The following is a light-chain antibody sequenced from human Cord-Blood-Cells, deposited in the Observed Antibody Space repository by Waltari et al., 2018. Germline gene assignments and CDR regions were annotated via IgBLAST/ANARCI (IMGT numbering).Light chain of an antibody. Sequence: MVLTLPPGTLSLSPGESATLSRRASQSVSSSYLAWYQQRPGQAPRLLIYGASSRATGIPDRFSGSGSGTDFTLTSSRLEPEDFAVYYCQQYGSSFTFGPGTKVDIK. J-gene: IGKJ3*01. CDR3: QQYGSSFT. CDR2: GAS. V-gene: IGKV3-20*01. CDR1: QSVSSSY.